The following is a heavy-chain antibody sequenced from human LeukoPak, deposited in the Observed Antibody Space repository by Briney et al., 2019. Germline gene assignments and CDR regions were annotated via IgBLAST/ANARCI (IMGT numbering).Heavy chain of an antibody. J-gene: IGHJ4*02. CDR3: AKQTTFPGSYHLANFDY. V-gene: IGHV3-23*01. Sequence: GGSLRLSCAASGFTFSSYAMSWVRQAPGKGLEWVLAISGSGGSTYYADSVKGRFTISRDNSKNTLYLQMNSLRAEDTAVYYCAKQTTFPGSYHLANFDYWGQGTLVTVSS. CDR1: GFTFSSYA. CDR2: ISGSGGST. D-gene: IGHD3-10*01.